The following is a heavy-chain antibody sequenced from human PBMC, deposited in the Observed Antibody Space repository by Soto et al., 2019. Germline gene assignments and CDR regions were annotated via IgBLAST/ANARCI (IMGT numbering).Heavy chain of an antibody. V-gene: IGHV4-31*03. CDR1: GGSISGEGYY. D-gene: IGHD6-13*01. CDR2: IHYSGST. J-gene: IGHJ5*02. CDR3: ARAWTATAGWANWFDR. Sequence: QVQLQESGPGLVEPSQTLSLTCTVSGGSISGEGYYWSWIRQYSGRGLEWIGYIHYSGSTYYNPSLKCRGIIAVDTSKTQFFLNLSSVTAADTAVYYCARAWTATAGWANWFDRWGQGTLVTVSS.